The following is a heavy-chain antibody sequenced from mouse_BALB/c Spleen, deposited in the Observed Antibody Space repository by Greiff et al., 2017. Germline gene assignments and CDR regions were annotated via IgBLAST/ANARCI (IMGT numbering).Heavy chain of an antibody. CDR3: ARRDGNCAMDD. Sequence: DLVKPGASVKLSCKASGYTFTSYWINWIKQRPGQGLEWIGRIAPGSGSTYYNEMFKGKATLTVDTSSSTAYIQLSSLSSEDSAVYFCARRDGNCAMDDWGQGTSVTVSS. CDR1: GYTFTSYW. J-gene: IGHJ4*01. CDR2: IAPGSGST. V-gene: IGHV1S41*01. D-gene: IGHD2-1*01.